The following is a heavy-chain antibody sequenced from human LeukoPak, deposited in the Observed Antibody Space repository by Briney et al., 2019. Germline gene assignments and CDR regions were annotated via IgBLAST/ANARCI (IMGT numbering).Heavy chain of an antibody. Sequence: ASVKVSCKASGGTFSSYAISWVRQAPGQGLEWMGWISAYNGNTNYAQKLQGRVTMTTDTSTSTAYMELRSLRSDDTAVYYCARDIYKTSSGWSPFDYWGQGTLVTVSS. J-gene: IGHJ4*02. V-gene: IGHV1-18*01. CDR3: ARDIYKTSSGWSPFDY. CDR2: ISAYNGNT. D-gene: IGHD6-19*01. CDR1: GGTFSSYA.